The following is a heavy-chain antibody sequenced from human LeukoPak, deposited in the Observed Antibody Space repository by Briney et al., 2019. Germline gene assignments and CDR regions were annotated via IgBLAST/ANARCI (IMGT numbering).Heavy chain of an antibody. Sequence: GSLRLSWAASGFTFSDYAMNWVRQAPGKGLEWGSAITGSGGGNTLYADCMKGRFSIYTESSKNTLYMQMNSLRAEDKAGSNCSKGGGSMVQGLLYMWGKGTLVTVSS. J-gene: IGHJ4*02. V-gene: IGHV3-23*01. CDR3: SKGGGSMVQGLLYM. D-gene: IGHD3-10*01. CDR2: ITGSGGGNT. CDR1: GFTFSDYA.